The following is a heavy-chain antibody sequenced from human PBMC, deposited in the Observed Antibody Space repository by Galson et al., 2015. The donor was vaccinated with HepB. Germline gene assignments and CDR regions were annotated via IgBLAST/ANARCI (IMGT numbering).Heavy chain of an antibody. J-gene: IGHJ3*02. Sequence: TLSLTCTVSGGSISSGGYYWSWTRQHPGKGLEWIGYIYYSGSTYYNPSLKSRVTIPVDTSKNQFSLKLSSVTAADTAVYYCARAPISQLLGINRPHAFDIWGQGTMVTVSS. CDR2: IYYSGST. V-gene: IGHV4-31*03. CDR3: ARAPISQLLGINRPHAFDI. D-gene: IGHD2-2*01. CDR1: GGSISSGGYY.